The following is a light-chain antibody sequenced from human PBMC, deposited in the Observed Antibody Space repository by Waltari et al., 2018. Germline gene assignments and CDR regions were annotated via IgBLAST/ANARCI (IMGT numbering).Light chain of an antibody. V-gene: IGLV1-47*01. CDR1: SSNIGSNY. CDR3: AAWDDSLRVV. J-gene: IGLJ2*01. CDR2: TNT. Sequence: QSVLTQPPSASGTPGQRVTISCSGSSSNIGSNYVYWYQQLPGTAPKLLIYTNTRRPTGVPDRFSGSKSGTSASLAITGLRSEDEADYYCAAWDDSLRVVFGGGTKLTVL.